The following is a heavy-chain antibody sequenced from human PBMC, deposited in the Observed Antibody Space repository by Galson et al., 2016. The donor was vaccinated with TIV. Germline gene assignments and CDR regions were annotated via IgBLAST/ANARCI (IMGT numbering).Heavy chain of an antibody. CDR2: FYHSGST. J-gene: IGHJ4*02. CDR3: ARSPSYDSSGFYPY. CDR1: DYSISSGYY. Sequence: ETLSLTCAVSDYSISSGYYWVWIRQPPGKGLEWIGSFYHSGSTYYNPSLKSRLTISVDTSKNQLSLKLSSVTAADTAVYYCARSPSYDSSGFYPYWGQGTLVTVSS. V-gene: IGHV4-38-2*01. D-gene: IGHD3-22*01.